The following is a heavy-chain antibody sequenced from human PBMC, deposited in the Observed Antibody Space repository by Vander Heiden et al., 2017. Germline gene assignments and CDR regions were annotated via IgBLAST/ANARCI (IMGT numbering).Heavy chain of an antibody. CDR2: IRSKAYGGTT. D-gene: IGHD3-22*01. Sequence: EVQLVESGGGLVKPGRSLRLSCTASGFTFGDYAMSWFRQAPGKGLEWVGFIRSKAYGGTTEYAASVKGRVTISRDDSKSIAYLQMNSLKTEETAVYYCTRVDDSSGYYYGGYYFDYWGQGTMVTVYS. J-gene: IGHJ4*02. CDR1: GFTFGDYA. V-gene: IGHV3-49*05. CDR3: TRVDDSSGYYYGGYYFDY.